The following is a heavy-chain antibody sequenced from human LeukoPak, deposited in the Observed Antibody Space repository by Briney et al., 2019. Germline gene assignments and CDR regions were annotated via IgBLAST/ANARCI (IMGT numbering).Heavy chain of an antibody. D-gene: IGHD5-18*01. CDR3: ATSRGYSSYYFDY. V-gene: IGHV4-34*01. CDR1: GGSFSGYY. J-gene: IGHJ4*02. CDR2: INHSGST. Sequence: SETLSLTCAVYGGSFSGYYWSWIRQPPGKGLEWIGEINHSGSTNYNPSLKSRVTISVDTSKNQFSLKLSSVTAADTAVYYCATSRGYSSYYFDYWGQGTLVTVSS.